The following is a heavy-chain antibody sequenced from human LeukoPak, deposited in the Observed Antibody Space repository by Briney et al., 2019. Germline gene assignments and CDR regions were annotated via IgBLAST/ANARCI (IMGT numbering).Heavy chain of an antibody. D-gene: IGHD3-16*01. J-gene: IGHJ4*02. Sequence: SETLSLTCAVYGGSFSGYYWSWIRQPPGKGLEWIGEINHSGSTNYNPSLKSRVTISIDTSKSQFSLRLSSVTAADTAVYYCARGVSVQYWGQGTLVTVSS. CDR1: GGSFSGYY. CDR3: ARGVSVQY. V-gene: IGHV4-34*01. CDR2: INHSGST.